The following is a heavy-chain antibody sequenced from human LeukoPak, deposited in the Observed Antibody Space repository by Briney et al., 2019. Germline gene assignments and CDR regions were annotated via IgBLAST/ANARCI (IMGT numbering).Heavy chain of an antibody. D-gene: IGHD3-9*01. CDR2: INPNSGGT. Sequence: ALVKVSCKASGYTFTGYYMHWVRQAPGQGLEWMGWINPNSGGTNYAQKFQGRVTMTRDTSISTAYMELSRLRSDDTAVYYCARDPRYFSSDAEYFQHWGQGTLVTVSS. CDR3: ARDPRYFSSDAEYFQH. CDR1: GYTFTGYY. V-gene: IGHV1-2*02. J-gene: IGHJ1*01.